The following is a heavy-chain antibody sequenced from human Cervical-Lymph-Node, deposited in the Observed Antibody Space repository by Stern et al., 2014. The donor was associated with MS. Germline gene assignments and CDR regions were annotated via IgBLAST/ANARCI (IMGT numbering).Heavy chain of an antibody. CDR1: GFTFTSSA. V-gene: IGHV1-58*01. CDR3: AADSYYDFWSGLDAFDI. Sequence: QLVESGPEVKKPGTSVKVSCKASGFTFTSSAVQWVRQARGQRLEGIGRVVVGSGNTNYAQKFQERVTITRDMSTSTAYMELSSLRSEDTAVYYCAADSYYDFWSGLDAFDIWGQGTMVTVSS. J-gene: IGHJ3*02. CDR2: VVVGSGNT. D-gene: IGHD3-3*01.